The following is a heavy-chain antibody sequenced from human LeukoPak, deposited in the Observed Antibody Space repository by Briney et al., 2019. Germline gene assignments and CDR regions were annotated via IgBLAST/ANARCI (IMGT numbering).Heavy chain of an antibody. CDR2: FSTSGST. D-gene: IGHD1-26*01. Sequence: SETLSLTCTVSGDSISNYYWNWLRQPPGKGLEGGGYFSTSGSTTYNPPLKSRVTISVDTSKNQFSLKLSSVTAADTAVYYCARKGGTYLFDYWGQGTLVTVSS. J-gene: IGHJ4*02. CDR3: ARKGGTYLFDY. CDR1: GDSISNYY. V-gene: IGHV4-4*09.